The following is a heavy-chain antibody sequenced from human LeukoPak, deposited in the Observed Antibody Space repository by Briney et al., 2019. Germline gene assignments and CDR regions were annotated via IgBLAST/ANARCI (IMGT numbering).Heavy chain of an antibody. CDR3: VRDYEWGFDY. CDR1: GFTFSSYA. CDR2: ISGSGGST. V-gene: IGHV3-23*01. D-gene: IGHD3-16*01. Sequence: QPGGSLRLSCAASGFTFSSYAMSWVRQAPGKGLEWVSGISGSGGSTYYADSVKGRFTISRDNSKNTLYLQMSSLRAEDTAVYYCVRDYEWGFDYWGQGSLVTVSS. J-gene: IGHJ4*02.